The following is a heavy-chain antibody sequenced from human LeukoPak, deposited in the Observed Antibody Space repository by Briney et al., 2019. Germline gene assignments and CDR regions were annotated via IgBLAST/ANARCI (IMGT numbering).Heavy chain of an antibody. J-gene: IGHJ4*02. CDR3: ARDPYCGGDCYPD. Sequence: PSKTLSLTCTVSGGSISSSYYYWGWIRQPPGKGLEWIGSIYYSGSTYYNPSLKSRVTISVDTSKNQFSLKLSSVTAADTAVYYCARDPYCGGDCYPDWGQGTLVTVSS. CDR2: IYYSGST. V-gene: IGHV4-39*02. D-gene: IGHD2-21*02. CDR1: GGSISSSYYY.